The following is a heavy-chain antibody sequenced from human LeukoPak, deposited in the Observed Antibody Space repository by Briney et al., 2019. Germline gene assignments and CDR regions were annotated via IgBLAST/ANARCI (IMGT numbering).Heavy chain of an antibody. CDR1: GGSISSGSYY. V-gene: IGHV4-61*02. D-gene: IGHD6-19*01. CDR3: ARGIAVAGGYYFYYMDV. J-gene: IGHJ6*03. CDR2: IYTSGST. Sequence: SQTLSLTCTVSGGSISSGSYYWSWIRQPAGTGLEWIGRIYTSGSTNYNPSLKSRVTISVDTSKNQFSLKLSSVTAADTAVYYCARGIAVAGGYYFYYMDVWGKGTTVTISS.